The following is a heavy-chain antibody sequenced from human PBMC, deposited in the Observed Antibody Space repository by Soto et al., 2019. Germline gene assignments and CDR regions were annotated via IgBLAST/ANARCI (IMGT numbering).Heavy chain of an antibody. V-gene: IGHV4-34*01. CDR1: GGSFSGYY. CDR3: ARAHYGDYGYGMDV. J-gene: IGHJ6*02. CDR2: INHSGST. D-gene: IGHD4-17*01. Sequence: SETLSLTCAVYGGSFSGYYWNWIRQPPGKGLEWIGEINHSGSTNYNPSLKSRVIISVDRSKNQFSLKVRSVTAADTAVYYCARAHYGDYGYGMDVWGQGTTVTVSS.